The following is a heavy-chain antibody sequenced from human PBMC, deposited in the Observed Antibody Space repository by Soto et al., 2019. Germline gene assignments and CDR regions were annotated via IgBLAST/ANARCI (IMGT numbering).Heavy chain of an antibody. D-gene: IGHD3-22*01. CDR2: ISYRGST. CDR3: ASSGIVGREVNTWFDP. CDR1: AGSITTSY. J-gene: IGHJ5*02. Sequence: SETVSLTCTVSAGSITTSYWSWIRQPLGKALEWIGYISYRGSTNYNPSLKSRLTISIDTSKSQISLKLTSMTTADTAVYYCASSGIVGREVNTWFDPWGQGTLVTVSS. V-gene: IGHV4-59*01.